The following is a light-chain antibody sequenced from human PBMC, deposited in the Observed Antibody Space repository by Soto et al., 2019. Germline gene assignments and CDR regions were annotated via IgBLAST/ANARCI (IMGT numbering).Light chain of an antibody. V-gene: IGKV1-33*01. J-gene: IGKJ3*01. CDR3: QQYDTLPT. Sequence: DIQMTQSPSSLSASVGDRVTITCQASQDISNYLNWYQQKPGKAPKLLIYDASNLETGVPSRFSGSGSGTDFTFTISSLQPEEIATYYCQQYDTLPTFGPGTKVDIK. CDR2: DAS. CDR1: QDISNY.